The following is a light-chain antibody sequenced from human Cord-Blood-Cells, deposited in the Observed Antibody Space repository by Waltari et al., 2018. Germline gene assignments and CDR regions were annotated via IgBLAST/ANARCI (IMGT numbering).Light chain of an antibody. Sequence: QSALTQPPSASGSLGHSVTISCTGTSSDVGGYNYVSWYQQHPGKAPKLMIYEVSKRPSGVPDRFSGSKSGNTASLTVSGLQAEDEADYYCSSYAGSNYVFGTGTKVTVL. J-gene: IGLJ1*01. CDR1: SSDVGGYNY. V-gene: IGLV2-8*01. CDR3: SSYAGSNYV. CDR2: EVS.